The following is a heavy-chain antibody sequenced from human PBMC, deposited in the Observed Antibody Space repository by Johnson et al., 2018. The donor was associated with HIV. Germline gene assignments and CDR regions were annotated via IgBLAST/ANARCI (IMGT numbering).Heavy chain of an antibody. J-gene: IGHJ3*02. CDR3: ARGKDMAGTGAFDI. D-gene: IGHD6-19*01. CDR2: IRYDGSNK. V-gene: IGHV3-30*02. CDR1: GFTFSSYG. Sequence: QVQLVESGGGVVQPGGSLRLSCAASGFTFSSYGMHWVRQAPGKGLEWVAFIRYDGSNKYFADSVKGRFTISRDNSKNTRYLQMNSRGAGDTAVDFCARGKDMAGTGAFDIWGQGTMVTVSS.